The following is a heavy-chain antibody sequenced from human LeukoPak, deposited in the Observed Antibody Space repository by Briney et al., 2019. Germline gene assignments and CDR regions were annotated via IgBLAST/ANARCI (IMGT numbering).Heavy chain of an antibody. V-gene: IGHV3-49*04. CDR3: TRIGIDIIGRDPVDH. J-gene: IGHJ4*02. CDR2: IRSKTYGGAA. Sequence: GGSLRLSCAASGFTFADYAMSWVRQAPGKGLEWVGFIRSKTYGGAADYGASVRGRFTIYRDDSKSIAYLQMNSLEIEDTAVYYCTRIGIDIIGRDPVDHWGQGTLVTVSS. D-gene: IGHD3-22*01. CDR1: GFTFADYA.